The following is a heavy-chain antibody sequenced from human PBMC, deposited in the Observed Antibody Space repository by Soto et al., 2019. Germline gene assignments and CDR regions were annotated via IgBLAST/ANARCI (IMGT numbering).Heavy chain of an antibody. CDR1: GFTFSSYS. D-gene: IGHD6-13*01. CDR3: ARDSSSWYRRWFDP. V-gene: IGHV3-48*02. J-gene: IGHJ5*02. CDR2: ISSSSSTI. Sequence: EVQLVESGGGFVQPGGSLRLSCAASGFTFSSYSMNWVRQAPGKGLEWVSYISSSSSTIYYADSVKGRFTISRDNAKNALYLQMNSLRDEDTAVYYCARDSSSWYRRWFDPWGQGTLVTVSS.